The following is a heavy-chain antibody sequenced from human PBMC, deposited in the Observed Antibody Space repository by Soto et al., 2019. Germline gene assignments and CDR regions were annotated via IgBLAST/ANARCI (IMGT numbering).Heavy chain of an antibody. V-gene: IGHV3-7*03. D-gene: IGHD7-27*01. CDR3: VRELGLAY. Sequence: RGSLLLACAASGFTLSNYWMTWVRQAPGKGLDWVANINKDGSQKNYVDSVKGRFTIARDNVQNSLSLQINSLRVEDTAVYYCVRELGLAYWGQGALVTVSS. J-gene: IGHJ4*02. CDR2: INKDGSQK. CDR1: GFTLSNYW.